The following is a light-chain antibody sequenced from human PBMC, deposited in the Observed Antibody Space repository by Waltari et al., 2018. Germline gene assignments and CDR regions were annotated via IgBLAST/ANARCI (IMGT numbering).Light chain of an antibody. V-gene: IGLV8-61*01. CDR1: SGSVSTAYY. CDR2: TTN. J-gene: IGLJ3*02. CDR3: VLYMGSGIWV. Sequence: QTVVTQEPSFSVSPGGTVTLTCGLSSGSVSTAYYPSWYQQTPGRPPRTLIYTTNTRSSGFPVRFSGSILGNKADLTITGALADDESDYYCVLYMGSGIWVFGGGTKLTVL.